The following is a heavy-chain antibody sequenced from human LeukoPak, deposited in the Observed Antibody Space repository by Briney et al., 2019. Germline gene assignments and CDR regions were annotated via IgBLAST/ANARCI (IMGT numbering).Heavy chain of an antibody. Sequence: PSETLSLTCTVSGGSISSGSYYWSWIRQPAGKGLEWIGRIYTSGSTYYNPSLKSRVTISVDTSKNQFSLKLSSVTAADTAVYYCAQQQWLVHGAIDYWGQGTLVTVSS. J-gene: IGHJ4*02. CDR2: IYTSGST. D-gene: IGHD6-19*01. CDR1: GGSISSGSYY. CDR3: AQQQWLVHGAIDY. V-gene: IGHV4-61*02.